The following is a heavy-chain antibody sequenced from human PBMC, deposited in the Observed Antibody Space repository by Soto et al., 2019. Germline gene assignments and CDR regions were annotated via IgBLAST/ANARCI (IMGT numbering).Heavy chain of an antibody. J-gene: IGHJ3*02. CDR1: GYTFTSCY. CDR3: ARLSTGPPKAFDI. D-gene: IGHD2-2*01. V-gene: IGHV1-46*01. Sequence: GASVKVSCKASGYTFTSCYMHWVRQAPGQGLEWMGIINPSGGSTNYAQKFQGRVTMTRDTSTSTVYMELSSLRSEDTAVYYCARLSTGPPKAFDIWGQGTMVTVSS. CDR2: INPSGGST.